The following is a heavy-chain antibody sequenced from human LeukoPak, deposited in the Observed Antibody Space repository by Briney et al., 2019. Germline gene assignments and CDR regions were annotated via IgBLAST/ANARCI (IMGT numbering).Heavy chain of an antibody. CDR2: INAGNGNT. CDR1: GYTFTSYA. D-gene: IGHD1-26*01. CDR3: ARAFSGSTYAPIEY. Sequence: ASVKVSCKASGYTFTSYAMHWVRQAPGQRLEWMGWINAGNGNTKYSQKFQGRVTITRDTSASTAYMELSSLRSEDTAVYYCARAFSGSTYAPIEYWGQGTLVTVSS. V-gene: IGHV1-3*01. J-gene: IGHJ4*02.